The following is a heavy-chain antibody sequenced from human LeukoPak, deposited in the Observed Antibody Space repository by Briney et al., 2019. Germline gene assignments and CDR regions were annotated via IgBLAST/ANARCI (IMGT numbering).Heavy chain of an antibody. J-gene: IGHJ4*02. CDR3: ARERTDGYNWLDY. CDR1: GGSVSSGSYY. CDR2: IYYSGST. Sequence: SETLSLTCTVSGGSVSSGSYYWSWIRQPPGKGLEWIGYIYYSGSTNYNPSLKSRVTISVDTSKNQFSLKLSSVTAADTAVYYCARERTDGYNWLDYWGQGTLVTVSS. V-gene: IGHV4-61*01. D-gene: IGHD5-24*01.